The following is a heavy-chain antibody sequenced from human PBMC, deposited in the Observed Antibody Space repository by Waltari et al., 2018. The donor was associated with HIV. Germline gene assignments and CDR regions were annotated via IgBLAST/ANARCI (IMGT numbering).Heavy chain of an antibody. CDR3: TKCLALRSATLGADV. J-gene: IGHJ6*04. CDR1: GDTFTNYD. Sequence: QEQLVQSGAEVKRPGASVTISCSTSGDTFTNYDITWVRQAPGQGLEWMGWINPIARDPAFFDELHGRITLTSDIASGTADMDLTGLTAEDTSTYYFTKCLALRSATLGADVWGKGTRLTVSS. CDR2: INPIARDP. V-gene: IGHV1-8*01. D-gene: IGHD2-15*01.